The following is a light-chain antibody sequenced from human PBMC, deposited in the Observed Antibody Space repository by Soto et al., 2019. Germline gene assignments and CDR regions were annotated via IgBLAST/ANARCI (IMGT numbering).Light chain of an antibody. CDR2: DAS. CDR1: QSVSSY. Sequence: EIVLTQSPATLSLSPGERATLSCRASQSVSSYLAWYQQKPGQAPRLLIYDASNRATGIPARFSGSGSGTDFTLPISSLEPEDVAVYYGQQRSNWPLTWTFGQGTKVEIK. J-gene: IGKJ1*01. CDR3: QQRSNWPLTWT. V-gene: IGKV3-11*01.